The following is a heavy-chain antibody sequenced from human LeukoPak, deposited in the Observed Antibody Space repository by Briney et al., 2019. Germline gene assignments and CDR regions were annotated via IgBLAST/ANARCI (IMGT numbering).Heavy chain of an antibody. V-gene: IGHV1-46*01. D-gene: IGHD3-9*01. CDR3: ARDLAVMYFDDTRGYYYYYYMDV. Sequence: GASVKVSCKASGYTFTSYYMHWVRQAPGQGLEWMGIINPSGGSTSYAQKFQGRVTMTRDTSTSTVYMELSSLRSEDTAVYYCARDLAVMYFDDTRGYYYYYYMDVWGKGTTVTISS. J-gene: IGHJ6*03. CDR1: GYTFTSYY. CDR2: INPSGGST.